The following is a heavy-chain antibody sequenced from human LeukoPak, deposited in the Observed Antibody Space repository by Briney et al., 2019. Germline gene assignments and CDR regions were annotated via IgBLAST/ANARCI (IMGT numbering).Heavy chain of an antibody. J-gene: IGHJ4*02. V-gene: IGHV3-23*01. Sequence: TGGSLRLSCAASGFTFSNNALSWVRQAPGKGLEWVSVISGSGGSTYYADSVKGRFTISRDNSKNTLYLQMNSLRAEDTAVYYCAKAGLGEYSSSWKFDYWGQGTLVTVSS. CDR1: GFTFSNNA. D-gene: IGHD6-13*01. CDR3: AKAGLGEYSSSWKFDY. CDR2: ISGSGGST.